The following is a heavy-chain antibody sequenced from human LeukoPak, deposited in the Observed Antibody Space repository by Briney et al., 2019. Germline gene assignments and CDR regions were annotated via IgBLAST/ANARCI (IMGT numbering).Heavy chain of an antibody. CDR3: ARALTTVTNWFDP. Sequence: PSETLSLTCTVSGGSISSGGYYWSWIRQPAGKGLEWIGRIYTSGSTNYNPSLKSRVTMSVDTSKNQFSLKLSSVTAADTAVYYCARALTTVTNWFDPWGQGTLVTVSS. J-gene: IGHJ5*02. V-gene: IGHV4-61*02. D-gene: IGHD4-17*01. CDR2: IYTSGST. CDR1: GGSISSGGYY.